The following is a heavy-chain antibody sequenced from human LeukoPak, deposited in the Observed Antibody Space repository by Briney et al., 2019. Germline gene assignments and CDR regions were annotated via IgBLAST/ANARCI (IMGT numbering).Heavy chain of an antibody. Sequence: ASVKVSCKASGGTFSSYAISWVRQAPGQGLEWMGGIIPIFGTANYAQKFQGRVTITADESTSTAYMELSSLRSEDTVVYYCARDLGNYGWYFDLWGRGTLVTVSS. V-gene: IGHV1-69*13. CDR2: IIPIFGTA. CDR1: GGTFSSYA. J-gene: IGHJ2*01. D-gene: IGHD4-11*01. CDR3: ARDLGNYGWYFDL.